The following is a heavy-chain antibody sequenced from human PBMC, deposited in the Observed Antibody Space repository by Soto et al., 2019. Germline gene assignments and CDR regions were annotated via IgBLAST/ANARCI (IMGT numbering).Heavy chain of an antibody. CDR3: APVFRVFRFLEWFTT. CDR2: IYWDDDK. V-gene: IGHV2-5*02. Sequence: QITLKESGPTLVKPTQTLTLTCTFSGFSLSTSGVGVGWIRQPPGKALEWLALIYWDDDKRYSPSLKSRLTITQDTSKNQVVLTMTNMDPVDTATYYCAPVFRVFRFLEWFTTWGQGTLVTVSS. D-gene: IGHD3-3*01. CDR1: GFSLSTSGVG. J-gene: IGHJ4*02.